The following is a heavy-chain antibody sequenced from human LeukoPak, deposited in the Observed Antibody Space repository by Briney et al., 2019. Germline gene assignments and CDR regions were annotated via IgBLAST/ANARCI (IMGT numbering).Heavy chain of an antibody. D-gene: IGHD2-15*01. Sequence: ASVKVSCKASGYTFTGFYMHWVRQAPGQGPEWMGWINPNSGDAKYAPKFQGRVTMTRDTSISTAYMYFDKLRYDDTAVYYCARAPSRYFDSWGQGTLVTVSS. CDR3: ARAPSRYFDS. V-gene: IGHV1-2*02. J-gene: IGHJ4*02. CDR2: INPNSGDA. CDR1: GYTFTGFY.